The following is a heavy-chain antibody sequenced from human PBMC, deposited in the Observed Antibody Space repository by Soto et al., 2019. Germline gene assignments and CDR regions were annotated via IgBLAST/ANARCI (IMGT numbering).Heavy chain of an antibody. Sequence: SETLSLTCTVSGDSISSTYSYWGWIRQPPGKGLEWIGSIYYNGKTYYNPSLGRRATISVDTSKNHFSLMLTSVTAADTAVYYCARGGSGRQFYYYYYGMDVWGQGTTVTVSS. CDR3: ARGGSGRQFYYYYYGMDV. J-gene: IGHJ6*02. D-gene: IGHD6-19*01. CDR1: GDSISSTYSY. V-gene: IGHV4-39*02. CDR2: IYYNGKT.